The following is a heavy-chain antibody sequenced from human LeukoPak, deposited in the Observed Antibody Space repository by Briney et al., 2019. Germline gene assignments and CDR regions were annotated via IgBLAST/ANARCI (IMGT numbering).Heavy chain of an antibody. CDR3: ARDLTGDGDY. D-gene: IGHD7-27*01. CDR1: GFIFSSYI. CDR2: ISSSSRTI. J-gene: IGHJ4*02. Sequence: GGSLRLSCAASGFIFSSYIMNWVRQAPGKGLEGVSYISSSSRTIYYADSLKGRLTISRDNAKNSLHLQMNSLRDEDTAVYYCARDLTGDGDYWGQGTLVTVSS. V-gene: IGHV3-48*02.